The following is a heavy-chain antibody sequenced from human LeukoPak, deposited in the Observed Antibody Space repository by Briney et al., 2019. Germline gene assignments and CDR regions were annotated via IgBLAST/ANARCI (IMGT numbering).Heavy chain of an antibody. D-gene: IGHD6-25*01. J-gene: IGHJ1*01. CDR1: GYTFTSYG. CDR3: ARDFAATALPEYFQH. Sequence: GASVKVSCKASGYTFTSYGISWVRQAPGQGLEWMGWISAYNGNTNYAQKLQGRVTMTTDTSTSTAYMELRSLRSDDTAVYYCARDFAATALPEYFQHWGQGTLVTVSS. CDR2: ISAYNGNT. V-gene: IGHV1-18*01.